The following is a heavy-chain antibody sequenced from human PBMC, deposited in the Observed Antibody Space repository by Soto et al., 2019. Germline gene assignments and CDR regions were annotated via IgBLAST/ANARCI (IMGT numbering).Heavy chain of an antibody. J-gene: IGHJ3*02. CDR3: AGRSGYSDAFDI. D-gene: IGHD3-22*01. Sequence: ASVKVSCQASGSTLTSYGISWVRQAPGQGLEWMGWISAYNGNTNYAQKLQGRVTMTTDTSTSTAYMELRSLRSDDTAVYYCAGRSGYSDAFDIWGQGTMVTVSS. CDR2: ISAYNGNT. V-gene: IGHV1-18*01. CDR1: GSTLTSYG.